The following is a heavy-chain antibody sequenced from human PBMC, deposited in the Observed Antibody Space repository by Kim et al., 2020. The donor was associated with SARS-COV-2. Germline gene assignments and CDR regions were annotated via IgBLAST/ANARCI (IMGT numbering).Heavy chain of an antibody. Sequence: SETLSLTCTVSGGSISSSSYYWGWIRQPPGKGLEWIGSIYYSGSTYYNPSLKSRVTISADTSKNQFSLKLSSVTAADTAVYYCARHPSITMIVIAWYFDLWGRGTLVTVSS. CDR1: GGSISSSSYY. CDR3: ARHPSITMIVIAWYFDL. J-gene: IGHJ2*01. D-gene: IGHD3-22*01. V-gene: IGHV4-39*01. CDR2: IYYSGST.